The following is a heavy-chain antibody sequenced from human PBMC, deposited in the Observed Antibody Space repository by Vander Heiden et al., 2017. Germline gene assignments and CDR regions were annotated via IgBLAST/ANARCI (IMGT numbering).Heavy chain of an antibody. CDR2: IHDSGST. J-gene: IGHJ6*02. Sequence: QALLQEPGPGLVKASETLSLTCAVSGDSSTAFYWSWIRQPPGKGLEWIGYIHDSGSTNYNPSLKSQVTISLDTSKNQLSLRLNSVTAADTAVYYCARDTSGGMHVWGQGTTVTVSS. CDR3: ARDTSGGMHV. V-gene: IGHV4-59*01. CDR1: GDSSTAFY.